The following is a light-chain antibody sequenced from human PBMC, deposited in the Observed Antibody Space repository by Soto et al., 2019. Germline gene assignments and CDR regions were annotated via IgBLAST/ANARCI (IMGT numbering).Light chain of an antibody. V-gene: IGKV1-5*03. CDR1: QTISSW. Sequence: DIQMTQSPSTLSGSVGDRVTITCRASQTISSWLAWYQQKPGKAPKLLIYKASTLKSGGPSRFSGSGSGTEFTLTISSLQPDDFASYYCQHYKSYSEAVGQGTKVDI. CDR3: QHYKSYSEA. J-gene: IGKJ1*01. CDR2: KAS.